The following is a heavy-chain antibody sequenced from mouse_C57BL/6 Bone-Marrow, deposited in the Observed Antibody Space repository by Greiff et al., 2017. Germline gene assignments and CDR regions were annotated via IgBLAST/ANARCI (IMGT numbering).Heavy chain of an antibody. CDR2: INPNNGGT. Sequence: EVQLQQSGPELVKPGASVKISCKASGYTFTDYYMNWVKQSHGKSLEWIGDINPNNGGTSYNQKFKGKATLTVDKSSSTAYMELRSLTSEDSAVYYCAREEAAQAHDYWGQGTTLTVSA. CDR3: AREEAAQAHDY. J-gene: IGHJ2*01. V-gene: IGHV1-26*01. D-gene: IGHD3-2*02. CDR1: GYTFTDYY.